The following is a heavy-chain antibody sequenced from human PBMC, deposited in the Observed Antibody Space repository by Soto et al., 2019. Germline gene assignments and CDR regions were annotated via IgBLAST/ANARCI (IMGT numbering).Heavy chain of an antibody. J-gene: IGHJ4*02. V-gene: IGHV3-33*01. Sequence: QVQLVESGGGVVQPGRSLRLSCAGSGFTFRNYGMHWVRQAPGKGLEWVAVIWYDGSNKYYADSVKGRFTISRDDSKNTLYLQMNSLRAEDTAVYFCARDIGVAHYLLDYWGPGTLVTVSS. CDR3: ARDIGVAHYLLDY. D-gene: IGHD2-8*01. CDR1: GFTFRNYG. CDR2: IWYDGSNK.